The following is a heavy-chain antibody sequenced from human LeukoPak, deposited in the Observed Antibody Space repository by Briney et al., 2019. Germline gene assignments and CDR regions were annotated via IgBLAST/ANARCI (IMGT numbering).Heavy chain of an antibody. CDR3: ATMDIVVVPTAGDFDY. CDR1: GFTFSSYA. CDR2: ISDSGDRT. Sequence: GGSLRLSCAASGFTFSSYAMSWVRQAPGKGLEWVSGISDSGDRTQYADSVKGRFTISRDNSKNTLYLQMNSLRDEDTAVYYCATMDIVVVPTAGDFDYWGQGTLVTVSS. D-gene: IGHD2-2*03. J-gene: IGHJ4*02. V-gene: IGHV3-23*01.